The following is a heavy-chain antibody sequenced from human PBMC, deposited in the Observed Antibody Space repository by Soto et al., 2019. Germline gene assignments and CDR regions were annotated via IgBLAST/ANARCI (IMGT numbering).Heavy chain of an antibody. CDR2: LSGSGGST. D-gene: IGHD3-16*02. CDR3: ATETGVLITFGGVIASGMDG. J-gene: IGHJ6*02. V-gene: IGHV3-23*01. Sequence: EVQLLESGGGLVQPGGSLRLSCAASGFTFSSYAMSWVRQAPGKGLEWVSALSGSGGSTYYADSVKGRFTISRDNSKNTRYLQMNSLRAEDTAVYYCATETGVLITFGGVIASGMDGWGQGTTVTVSS. CDR1: GFTFSSYA.